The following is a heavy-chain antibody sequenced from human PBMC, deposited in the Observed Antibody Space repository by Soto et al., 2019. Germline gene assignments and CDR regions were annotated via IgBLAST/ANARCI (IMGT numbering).Heavy chain of an antibody. D-gene: IGHD2-15*01. Sequence: QVQLVQSGAEVKKPGSSVKVSCKAPGGTFSSYAISWVRQAPGQGLEWMGGIIPIFGTAKYSQKFQGRVTITADESTSTGYMELSSLRSEATAVYYCARSQGGSSSLDIYYYYYGMDVWGQGTTVTVSS. CDR2: IIPIFGTA. CDR3: ARSQGGSSSLDIYYYYYGMDV. CDR1: GGTFSSYA. J-gene: IGHJ6*02. V-gene: IGHV1-69*01.